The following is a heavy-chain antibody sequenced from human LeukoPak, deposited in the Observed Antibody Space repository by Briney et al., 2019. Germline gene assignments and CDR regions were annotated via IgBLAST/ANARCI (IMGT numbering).Heavy chain of an antibody. CDR1: GGSISSGGYY. J-gene: IGHJ4*02. CDR3: ARDFRSGYDTFDY. V-gene: IGHV4-31*03. CDR2: IYYSGST. D-gene: IGHD5-12*01. Sequence: SETLSLTCTVSGGSISSGGYYWSWIRQHPGKGLEWIGYIYYSGSTYYNPSLKSRVTISVDTSKNQFSLKLSSVTAADTAVCYCARDFRSGYDTFDYWGQGTLVTVSS.